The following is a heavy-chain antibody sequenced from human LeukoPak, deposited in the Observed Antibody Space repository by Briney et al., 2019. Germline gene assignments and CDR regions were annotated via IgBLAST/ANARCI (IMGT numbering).Heavy chain of an antibody. J-gene: IGHJ4*02. CDR1: GFTFSSCS. D-gene: IGHD2-21*02. V-gene: IGHV3-21*01. CDR3: ARSGAPGYCGGDCYADY. CDR2: ISSSSSYI. Sequence: PGGSLRLSCAASGFTFSSCSMNWVRQAPGKGLEWVSSISSSSSYIYYADSVKGRFTISRDNAKNSLYLQMNSLRAEDTAVYYCARSGAPGYCGGDCYADYWGQGTLVTVSS.